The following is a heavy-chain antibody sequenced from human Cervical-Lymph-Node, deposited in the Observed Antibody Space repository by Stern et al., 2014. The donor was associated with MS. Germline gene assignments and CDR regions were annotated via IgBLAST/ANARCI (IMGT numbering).Heavy chain of an antibody. J-gene: IGHJ4*02. CDR1: GYTFTGYY. CDR3: ARESLGYCSGGSCYSDY. V-gene: IGHV1-2*02. Sequence: DQLVESGAEVKKPGASLKVSCKASGYTFTGYYLRWVRQAPGQGLEWMGWINPNSGGTNYAQKFQGRVTMTRDTSISTAYLELSGLRSDDTAIYYCARESLGYCSGGSCYSDYWGQGTPVTVSS. D-gene: IGHD2-15*01. CDR2: INPNSGGT.